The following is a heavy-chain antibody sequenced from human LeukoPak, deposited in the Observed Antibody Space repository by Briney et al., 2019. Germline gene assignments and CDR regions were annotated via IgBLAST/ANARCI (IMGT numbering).Heavy chain of an antibody. D-gene: IGHD6-25*01. CDR3: ARGGGSGRYGLPFDS. Sequence: PGGSLRLSCAASGFTFRSYSMNWVRQAPGKGLEWVSSISSSSSYIHNADSVKGRFTISRDNAKNSVYLQMNSLTDEDTGVYYCARGGGSGRYGLPFDSWGQGTLVTVSS. CDR1: GFTFRSYS. CDR2: ISSSSSYI. J-gene: IGHJ4*02. V-gene: IGHV3-21*01.